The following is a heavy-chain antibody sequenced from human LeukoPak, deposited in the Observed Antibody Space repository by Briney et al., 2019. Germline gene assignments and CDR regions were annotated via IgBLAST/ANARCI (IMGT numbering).Heavy chain of an antibody. CDR1: GFTFRTYS. J-gene: IGHJ4*02. CDR2: ISSSSGYI. CDR3: ARDPFYCSSTSCYIDY. D-gene: IGHD2-2*02. Sequence: GGSLRLSCGASGFTFRTYSMNWVRQAPGKGLEWVSSISSSSGYIYYVDSVKGRFTISRDNAKNSLYLQMNSLRAEDTAVYYCARDPFYCSSTSCYIDYWGQGTLVTVSS. V-gene: IGHV3-21*01.